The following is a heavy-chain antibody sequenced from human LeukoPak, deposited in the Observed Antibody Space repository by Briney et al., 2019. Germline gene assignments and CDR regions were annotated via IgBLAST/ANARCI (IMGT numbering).Heavy chain of an antibody. J-gene: IGHJ4*02. CDR2: INHSGST. V-gene: IGHV4-34*01. CDR3: ARGAVRGVMDFDY. D-gene: IGHD3-10*01. CDR1: GGSFSGFH. Sequence: SETLSLTCAVYGGSFSGFHWTWIRQPPGKGLEWIGEINHSGSTNYNPSLRSRVTISVDTSKNQFSLKLSSVTAADTGVYYCARGAVRGVMDFDYWGQGTLVSVSS.